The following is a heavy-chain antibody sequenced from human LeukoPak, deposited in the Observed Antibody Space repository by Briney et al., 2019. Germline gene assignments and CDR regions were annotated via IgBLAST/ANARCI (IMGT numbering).Heavy chain of an antibody. J-gene: IGHJ3*02. Sequence: SVKVSCKASGGTFSSYAISWVRQAPGQELEWMGGIIPIFGTANYAQKFQGRVTITRDTSASTAYMELSSLRSEDTAVYYCAGSASDAFDIWGQGTMVTVSS. CDR1: GGTFSSYA. CDR2: IIPIFGTA. V-gene: IGHV1-69*05. CDR3: AGSASDAFDI.